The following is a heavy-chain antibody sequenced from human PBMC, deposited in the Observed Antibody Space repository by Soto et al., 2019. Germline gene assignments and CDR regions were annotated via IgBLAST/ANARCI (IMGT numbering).Heavy chain of an antibody. V-gene: IGHV3-11*06. J-gene: IGHJ6*02. CDR1: GFTFSDYY. D-gene: IGHD2-21*01. CDR2: IVSGSTYT. Sequence: VQLVESGGGLVKPGGSLRLSCAASGFTFSDYYMAWVRQTPGKGLEWIAYIVSGSTYTNYADSVKGRFTISRDNDRESLFLEMNSLSADDTALYYCARVDGESRVDVWGQGTTVSVS. CDR3: ARVDGESRVDV.